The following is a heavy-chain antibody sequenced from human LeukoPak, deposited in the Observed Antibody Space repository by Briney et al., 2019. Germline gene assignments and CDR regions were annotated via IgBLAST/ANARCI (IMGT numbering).Heavy chain of an antibody. Sequence: SETLSLTCTVSGGSISSSSYYWGWIRQPPGKGLEWIRSIYYSGSTYYNPSLKSRVTISVDTSKNQFSLKLSSVTAADTAVYYCARLLDGYNYGDYWGQGTLVTVSS. CDR2: IYYSGST. D-gene: IGHD5-24*01. CDR3: ARLLDGYNYGDY. CDR1: GGSISSSSYY. J-gene: IGHJ4*02. V-gene: IGHV4-39*01.